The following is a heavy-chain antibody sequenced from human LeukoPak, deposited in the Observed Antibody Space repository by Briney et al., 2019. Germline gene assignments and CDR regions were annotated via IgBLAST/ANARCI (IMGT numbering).Heavy chain of an antibody. Sequence: SVKLSCKASGGTFSSYAIGWVRHAPGQGLEWMGVIIPIFGTANYAQKFQGRVTITADESTSTAYMELSSLRSEDTAVYYCARLPPYYYGSGSYPFDYWGQGTLVTVSS. V-gene: IGHV1-69*01. J-gene: IGHJ4*02. CDR1: GGTFSSYA. CDR3: ARLPPYYYGSGSYPFDY. CDR2: IIPIFGTA. D-gene: IGHD3-10*01.